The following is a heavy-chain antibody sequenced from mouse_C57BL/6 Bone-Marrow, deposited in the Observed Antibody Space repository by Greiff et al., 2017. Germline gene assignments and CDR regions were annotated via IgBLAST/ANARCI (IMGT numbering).Heavy chain of an antibody. CDR3: ARGGSSYVAWFAY. J-gene: IGHJ3*01. CDR2: ISYDGSN. Sequence: DVQLQESGPGLVKPSQSLSLTCSVTGYSITSGYYWNWLRQFPGNKLEWMGYISYDGSNNYNPSLKNRISITRDTSKNQFFLKLNSVTTEDTATYYVARGGSSYVAWFAYWGQGTLGTVSA. V-gene: IGHV3-6*01. D-gene: IGHD1-1*01. CDR1: GYSITSGYY.